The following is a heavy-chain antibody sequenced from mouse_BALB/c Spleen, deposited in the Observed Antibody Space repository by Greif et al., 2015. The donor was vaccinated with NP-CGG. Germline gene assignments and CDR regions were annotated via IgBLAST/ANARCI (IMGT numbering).Heavy chain of an antibody. V-gene: IGHV14-1*02. CDR2: IDPENGNT. Sequence: VQLKESGAELVRPGALVKLSCKASGFNIKDYYMHWVKQRPEQGLEWIGWIDPENGNTIYDPKFQGKASITADTSSNTAYLQLSSLTSEDTAVYYCARGPYYYGSSPFAYWGQGTLVTVSA. CDR1: GFNIKDYY. D-gene: IGHD1-1*01. J-gene: IGHJ3*01. CDR3: ARGPYYYGSSPFAY.